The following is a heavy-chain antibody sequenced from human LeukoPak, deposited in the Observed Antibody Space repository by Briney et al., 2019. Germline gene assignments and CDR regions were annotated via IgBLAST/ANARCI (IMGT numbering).Heavy chain of an antibody. CDR1: GGTFSSYA. CDR2: IIPIFGTA. D-gene: IGHD6-19*01. V-gene: IGHV1-69*06. Sequence: GSSLKVSCKASGGTFSSYAISWVRQAPGQGLEWMLGIIPIFGTANYAQKFQGRVTITADKSTSTAYMELSSLRSEDTAVYYCARDDPKYSSGWSKGVYWGQGTLVTVSS. CDR3: ARDDPKYSSGWSKGVY. J-gene: IGHJ4*02.